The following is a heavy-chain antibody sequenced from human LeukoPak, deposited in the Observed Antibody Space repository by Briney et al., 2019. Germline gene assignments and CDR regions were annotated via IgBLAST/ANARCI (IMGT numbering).Heavy chain of an antibody. V-gene: IGHV3-7*01. D-gene: IGHD3-10*02. J-gene: IGHJ6*04. CDR2: IKQDGSEK. CDR1: GFTFSSYA. CDR3: AELGITMIGGV. Sequence: GGSLRLSCAASGFTFSSYALSWVRQAPGKGLEWVANIKQDGSEKYYVDSVKGRFTISRDNAKNSLYLQMNSLRAEDTAVYYCAELGITMIGGVWGKGTTVTISS.